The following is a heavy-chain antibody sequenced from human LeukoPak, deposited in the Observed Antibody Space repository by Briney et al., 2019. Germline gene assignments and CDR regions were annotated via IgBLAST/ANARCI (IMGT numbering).Heavy chain of an antibody. CDR1: GASISSSSYY. Sequence: SETLSLTCTVSGASISSSSYYWAWIRQPPGKGLEWIGRIYYSGSTYYNPSLESRVTISVDTSKNQFSLKLSSVTAADTAVYYCARLGGDYGYYFDYWGQGTMVTVSS. V-gene: IGHV4-39*01. J-gene: IGHJ4*02. D-gene: IGHD4-17*01. CDR3: ARLGGDYGYYFDY. CDR2: IYYSGST.